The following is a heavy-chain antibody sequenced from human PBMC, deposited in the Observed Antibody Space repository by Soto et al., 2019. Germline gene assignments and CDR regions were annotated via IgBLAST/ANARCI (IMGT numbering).Heavy chain of an antibody. J-gene: IGHJ4*02. CDR1: GYSFTNYW. V-gene: IGHV5-51*01. CDR3: ARQGYCGSTSCYTVDY. D-gene: IGHD2-2*02. Sequence: PGESLKISCKGSGYSFTNYWIGWVRQMPGKGLEWMGIIYPGDSNTRYSPSFQGQVTISADKSINTAYLQWSSLKASDTAMYYCARQGYCGSTSCYTVDYWGQGTLVTVSS. CDR2: IYPGDSNT.